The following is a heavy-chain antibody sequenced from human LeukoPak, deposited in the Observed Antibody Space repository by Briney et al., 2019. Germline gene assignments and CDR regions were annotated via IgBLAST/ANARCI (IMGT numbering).Heavy chain of an antibody. CDR1: GFTFSSNY. V-gene: IGHV3-66*01. J-gene: IGHJ4*02. D-gene: IGHD2-15*01. CDR2: IYSGGST. Sequence: PGGSPRLSCAASGFTFSSNYMSWVRQAPGKGLEWVSVIYSGGSTYYADSVKGRFTISRDNSKNTLYLQMNSLRAEDTAVYYCAAKYCSGGSCYYWGQGTLVTVSS. CDR3: AAKYCSGGSCYY.